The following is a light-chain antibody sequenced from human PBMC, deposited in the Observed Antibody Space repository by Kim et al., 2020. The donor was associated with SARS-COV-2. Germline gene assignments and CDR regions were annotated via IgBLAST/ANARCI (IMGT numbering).Light chain of an antibody. CDR1: NIGTNN. J-gene: IGLJ2*01. CDR3: QVWETSSDHMV. Sequence: APGKTARITCGGNNIGTNNMHWYQQKPGQAPVLLVYDDSQRPSGIPDRFSGSKSGNTATLTISRVEAGDEADYYCQVWETSSDHMVFGGGTQLTVL. CDR2: DDS. V-gene: IGLV3-21*03.